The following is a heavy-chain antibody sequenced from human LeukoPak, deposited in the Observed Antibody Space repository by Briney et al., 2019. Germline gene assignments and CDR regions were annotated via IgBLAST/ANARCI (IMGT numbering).Heavy chain of an antibody. J-gene: IGHJ3*02. D-gene: IGHD6-19*01. CDR3: AKDIAPGIAVAGTHAFDI. CDR1: GFTFSSYA. Sequence: GGSLRLSCAASGFTFSSYAMHWVRQAPGKGLEWVAVISYDGSNKYYADSVKGRFTISRDNAKNSLYLQMNSLRAEDTALYYCAKDIAPGIAVAGTHAFDIWGQGTMVTVSS. CDR2: ISYDGSNK. V-gene: IGHV3-30*04.